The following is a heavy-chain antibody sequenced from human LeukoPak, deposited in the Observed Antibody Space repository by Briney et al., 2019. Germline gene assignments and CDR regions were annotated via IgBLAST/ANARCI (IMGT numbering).Heavy chain of an antibody. D-gene: IGHD3-10*01. Sequence: SGTLSLTCTVSGGSISSSSYHWGWIRQPPGKGLEWIESIHYSGSTYYNPSLKSRVTISVDMSKNQCSRRLSSVTAADTALYYCARLTGSAIWGQGTMVTVSS. CDR1: GGSISSSSYH. CDR2: IHYSGST. V-gene: IGHV4-39*01. CDR3: ARLTGSAI. J-gene: IGHJ3*02.